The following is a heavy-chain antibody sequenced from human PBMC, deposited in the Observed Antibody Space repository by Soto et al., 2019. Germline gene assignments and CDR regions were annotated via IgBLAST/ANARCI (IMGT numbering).Heavy chain of an antibody. D-gene: IGHD2-21*01. CDR1: VGSVSIGTYY. CDR2: IHYSGST. V-gene: IGHV4-61*01. Sequence: QVQLQESGPGLVKPSETLSLTCTVPVGSVSIGTYYWSWIRQPPGKGLEWIGFIHYSGSTNYNPSLKSRVTMSVDTSKNQFSLKLTSVNAADTAVYYCTRGGDAYKNCHWGQGTLVTVYS. J-gene: IGHJ4*02. CDR3: TRGGDAYKNCH.